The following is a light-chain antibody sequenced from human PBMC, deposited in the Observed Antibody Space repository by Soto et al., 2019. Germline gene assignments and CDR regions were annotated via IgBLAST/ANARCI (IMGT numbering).Light chain of an antibody. CDR3: QQYGSSPH. V-gene: IGKV3-11*01. CDR1: QSVSSN. CDR2: DAS. J-gene: IGKJ5*01. Sequence: PGEGATLSCRASQSVSSNLAWYQQKPGQAPRLLIYDASNRATGIPARFSGSGSGTDFSLTISTLEPEGFAVYYCQQYGSSPHFGQGTRLE.